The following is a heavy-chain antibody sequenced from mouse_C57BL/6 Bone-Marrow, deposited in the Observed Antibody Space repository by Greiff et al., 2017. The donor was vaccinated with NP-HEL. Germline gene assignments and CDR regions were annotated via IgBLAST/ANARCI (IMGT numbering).Heavy chain of an antibody. D-gene: IGHD2-2*01. J-gene: IGHJ4*01. CDR3: ARPGYDRGYAMDY. Sequence: QVQLQQPGAELVKPGASVKLSCKASGYTFTSYWMHWVKQRPGQGLEWIGMIHPNSGSTNYNEKFKSKATLTVDKSSSTAYMQLSSLTSEDSAVYYCARPGYDRGYAMDYWGQGTSVTVSS. V-gene: IGHV1-64*01. CDR2: IHPNSGST. CDR1: GYTFTSYW.